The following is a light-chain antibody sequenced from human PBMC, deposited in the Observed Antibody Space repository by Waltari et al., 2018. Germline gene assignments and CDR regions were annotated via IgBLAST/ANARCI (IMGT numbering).Light chain of an antibody. Sequence: EIVLTQSPGTLSLSPGERATLSCRASQSVSSNYLAWYQQKPGQAPRLLIYDASSRATGIPDRFSVSGSGTDFTLTISRLEPEDFAVYFCQQYGSSYTFGPGTKVHIK. CDR2: DAS. CDR1: QSVSSNY. CDR3: QQYGSSYT. J-gene: IGKJ3*01. V-gene: IGKV3-20*01.